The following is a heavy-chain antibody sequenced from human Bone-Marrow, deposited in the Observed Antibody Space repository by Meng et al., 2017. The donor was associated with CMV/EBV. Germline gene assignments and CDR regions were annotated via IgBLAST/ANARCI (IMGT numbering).Heavy chain of an antibody. J-gene: IGHJ6*01. Sequence: SETLSLTCTVSGGSVSSGSYYWSWIRQPPGKGLEWIGYIYYSGSTNYNPSLKSRVTISVDTSKNQFSLKLSSVTAADTAVYYCARDWGSREAAAGKNYYYYGMDVWGQGTTVTVSS. CDR1: GGSVSSGSYY. V-gene: IGHV4-61*01. CDR2: IYYSGST. CDR3: ARDWGSREAAAGKNYYYYGMDV. D-gene: IGHD6-13*01.